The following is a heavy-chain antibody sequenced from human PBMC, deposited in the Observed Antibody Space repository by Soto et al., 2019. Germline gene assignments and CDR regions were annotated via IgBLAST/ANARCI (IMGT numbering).Heavy chain of an antibody. Sequence: GGSLRLSCAGSGFIFSSFGIHWVRQAPGKGLEWVAVISYNGRNTYYGDSVKGRLSISRDNSKNTVYLQMNSLRPEDTAAYYCAKDPSYGSGPFDSWGQGTLVTVSS. CDR2: ISYNGRNT. J-gene: IGHJ4*02. D-gene: IGHD3-10*01. CDR3: AKDPSYGSGPFDS. CDR1: GFIFSSFG. V-gene: IGHV3-30*18.